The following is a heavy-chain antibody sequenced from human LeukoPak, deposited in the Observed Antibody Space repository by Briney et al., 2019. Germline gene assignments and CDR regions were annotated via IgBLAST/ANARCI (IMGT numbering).Heavy chain of an antibody. V-gene: IGHV3-73*01. D-gene: IGHD1-1*01. CDR3: TRQATTTFNP. J-gene: IGHJ5*02. CDR1: GFTFSGSA. Sequence: QPGGSLRLSCAASGFTFSGSAIHWVRQSSGKGLEWVGQIDKKDKGYATTYAESVKGRFTISRDESKNTAYLQMNSLKTEDTAVYYCTRQATTTFNPWGQGTLVTVSS. CDR2: IDKKDKGYAT.